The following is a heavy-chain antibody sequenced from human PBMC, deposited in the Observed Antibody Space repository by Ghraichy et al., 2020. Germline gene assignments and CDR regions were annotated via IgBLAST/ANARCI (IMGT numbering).Heavy chain of an antibody. CDR1: GFTFSNYG. CDR2: IYKDGSGQ. V-gene: IGHV3-7*03. J-gene: IGHJ4*02. CDR3: VTLGQEGYSGSGRYYGY. Sequence: GGSLRLSCAASGFTFSNYGMSWVRQAPGKGLEWVAHIYKDGSGQYYVDSVKGRFTISRDNAKNSLYLQMNSLRAEDTAVYFCVTLGQEGYSGSGRYYGYWRQGT. D-gene: IGHD3-10*01.